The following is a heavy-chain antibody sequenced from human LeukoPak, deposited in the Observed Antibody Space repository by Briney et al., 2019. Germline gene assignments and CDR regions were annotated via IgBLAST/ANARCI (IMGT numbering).Heavy chain of an antibody. V-gene: IGHV3-13*01. CDR1: GFTFSNYD. D-gene: IGHD2-2*02. Sequence: GGSLRLSCAASGFTFSNYDMHSVRQATGKGLEWVLAVGTVGDTYYPGSVKGRFIISRENAKNSLYLQMNSLRAGDTAVYYCARVTYCNSTSCYSHAFDIWGQGTMVTVTS. CDR3: ARVTYCNSTSCYSHAFDI. J-gene: IGHJ3*02. CDR2: VGTVGDT.